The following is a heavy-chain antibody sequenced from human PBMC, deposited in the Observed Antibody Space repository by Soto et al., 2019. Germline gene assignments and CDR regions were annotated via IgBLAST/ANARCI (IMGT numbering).Heavy chain of an antibody. D-gene: IGHD3-10*01. CDR3: ARDRFYYGSGSYHYGMDV. J-gene: IGHJ6*02. CDR2: INAGNGNT. V-gene: IGHV1-3*05. Sequence: QVQLVQSGAEEKKPGASVKVSCKASGYTFTSYAMHWVRQAPGQRLEWMGWINAGNGNTKYSQKFQGRVTITRDTSASTAYMELSSLRSEDTAVYYCARDRFYYGSGSYHYGMDVWGQGTTVTVSS. CDR1: GYTFTSYA.